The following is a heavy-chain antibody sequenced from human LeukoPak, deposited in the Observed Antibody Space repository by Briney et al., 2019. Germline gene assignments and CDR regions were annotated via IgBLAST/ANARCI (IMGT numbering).Heavy chain of an antibody. CDR1: GFTFSSYW. CDR2: IKQDGSEK. J-gene: IGHJ4*02. CDR3: ATLGAYDRFDS. V-gene: IGHV3-7*05. D-gene: IGHD5-12*01. Sequence: GGSLRLSCAASGFTFSSYWMSWVRQAPGKGLEWVANIKQDGSEKLYVDSLKGRSTISRDNAKNSLYLQMNSLRAEDTAVYYCATLGAYDRFDSWGQGTLVTVSS.